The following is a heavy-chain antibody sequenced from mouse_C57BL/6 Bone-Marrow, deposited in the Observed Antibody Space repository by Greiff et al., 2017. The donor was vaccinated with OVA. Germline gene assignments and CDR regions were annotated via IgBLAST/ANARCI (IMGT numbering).Heavy chain of an antibody. CDR2: INPSNGGT. J-gene: IGHJ1*03. Sequence: QVQLKQPGTELVKPGASVKLSCKASGYTFTSYWMHWVKQRPGQGLEWIGNINPSNGGTNYNEKFKSKATLTVDKSSSTAYMQLSSLTSEDSAVYYCARSGFRLRRYFDVWGTGTTVTVSS. D-gene: IGHD2-4*01. CDR1: GYTFTSYW. CDR3: ARSGFRLRRYFDV. V-gene: IGHV1-53*01.